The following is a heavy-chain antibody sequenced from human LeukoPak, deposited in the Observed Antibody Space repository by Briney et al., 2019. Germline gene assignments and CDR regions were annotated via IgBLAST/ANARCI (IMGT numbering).Heavy chain of an antibody. CDR2: ISSSSSTI. Sequence: GGSLRLSCAASGFTFSSYSMNWVRQAPGKGLEWVSYISSSSSTIYYADSAKGRFTISRDNAKNSLYLQMNSLRAEDTAVYYCARLPNYYGSEDGMDVWGQGTTVTVSS. CDR1: GFTFSSYS. CDR3: ARLPNYYGSEDGMDV. D-gene: IGHD3-10*01. J-gene: IGHJ6*02. V-gene: IGHV3-48*01.